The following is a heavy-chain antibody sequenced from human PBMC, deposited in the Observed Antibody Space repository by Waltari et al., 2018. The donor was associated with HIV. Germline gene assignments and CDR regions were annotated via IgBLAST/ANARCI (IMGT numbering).Heavy chain of an antibody. D-gene: IGHD4-17*01. CDR3: AKGVVGDNYGWYFDL. J-gene: IGHJ2*01. Sequence: QVQLVQSGAEVKKPGASVQVYCKASGYTFTMHWVRQAPGQRLEWMGWINAGNGNKRYSDNFQGRITITRDTSASTAYMELRSLRYEDTAVYYCAKGVVGDNYGWYFDLWGRGTLVTVSS. CDR2: INAGNGNK. V-gene: IGHV1-3*01. CDR1: GYTFT.